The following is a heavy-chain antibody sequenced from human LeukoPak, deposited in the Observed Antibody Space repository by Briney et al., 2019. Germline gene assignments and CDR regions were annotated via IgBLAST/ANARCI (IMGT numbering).Heavy chain of an antibody. D-gene: IGHD1-1*01. CDR1: GFTFSSYA. CDR3: TTEILPTGTTLTDY. CDR2: IRGSGAGT. Sequence: PGGSLRLSCAASGFTFSSYAITWVRQAPGKGLEWVSAIRGSGAGTYYADSVKDRFTISRDNSKNTLYLQMNSLKTEDTAVYYCTTEILPTGTTLTDYWGQGTLVTVTS. J-gene: IGHJ4*02. V-gene: IGHV3-23*01.